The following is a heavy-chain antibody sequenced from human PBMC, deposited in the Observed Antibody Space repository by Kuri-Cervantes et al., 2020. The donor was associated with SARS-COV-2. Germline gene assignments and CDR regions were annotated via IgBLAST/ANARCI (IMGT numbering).Heavy chain of an antibody. D-gene: IGHD3-10*01. CDR1: SDSIGTYY. CDR3: ARGERAFGVRGITDRRVNWFDP. V-gene: IGHV4-4*08. Sequence: SETLSLTCTHPSDSIGTYYWNWIRQSPGKGLEWIGRIHSSGTTNYNPSLKSRVTISVDASKNQFSLKLSSVTAADTAVYYCARGERAFGVRGITDRRVNWFDPWGQGTLVTVSS. J-gene: IGHJ5*02. CDR2: IHSSGTT.